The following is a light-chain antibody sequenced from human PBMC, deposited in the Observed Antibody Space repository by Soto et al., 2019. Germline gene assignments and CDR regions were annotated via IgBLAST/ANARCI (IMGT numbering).Light chain of an antibody. CDR1: SSDIGHYDY. Sequence: QSAPTQPRSVSGSPGQSVTISCTGTSSDIGHYDYVSWYQQHPGKAPKLMIYHVTYRPSGVSNRYSGSKSGNSASLTISGLQADDEADYYCCSLTTSHTYVFGSGTKVTVL. CDR2: HVT. J-gene: IGLJ1*01. CDR3: CSLTTSHTYV. V-gene: IGLV2-14*03.